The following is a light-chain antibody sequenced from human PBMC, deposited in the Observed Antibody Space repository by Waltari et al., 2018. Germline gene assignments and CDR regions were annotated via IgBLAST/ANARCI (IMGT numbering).Light chain of an antibody. CDR3: SSYTTGSTYV. CDR1: SSDVGGYNF. CDR2: DVT. Sequence: QSALTQPASVSGSPGQSITISCTGTSSDVGGYNFVSWYQQHPGKVPKLIIYDVTNRPSGLASRFSGSKSGNTASLTSSGLQAEDEADYYCSSYTTGSTYVFGTGTKVTVL. V-gene: IGLV2-14*03. J-gene: IGLJ1*01.